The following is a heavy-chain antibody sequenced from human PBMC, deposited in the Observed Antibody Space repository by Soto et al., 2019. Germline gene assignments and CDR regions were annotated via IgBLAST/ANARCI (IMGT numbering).Heavy chain of an antibody. CDR1: GYTFSSYG. CDR2: ISPYNDDT. V-gene: IGHV1-18*01. Sequence: ASVKVSCKASGYTFSSYGINWVRQAPGQGLEWLGWISPYNDDTKYAQKLQGRVTMTTDTSSRTAYMALRSLRSDDTAVYFCARGGYYDSSGARNYHYYGMDVWGQGTTVTVSS. J-gene: IGHJ6*02. CDR3: ARGGYYDSSGARNYHYYGMDV. D-gene: IGHD3-22*01.